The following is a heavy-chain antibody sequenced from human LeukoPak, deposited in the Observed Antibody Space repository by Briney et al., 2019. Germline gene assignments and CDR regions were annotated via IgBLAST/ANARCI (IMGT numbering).Heavy chain of an antibody. J-gene: IGHJ6*03. CDR3: ARGYYDYVWGSYRHYYMDV. D-gene: IGHD3-16*02. CDR1: GYTFTSYG. CDR2: ISAYNGNT. Sequence: ASVKVSCKASGYTFTSYGISWVRRAPGQGLEWMGWISAYNGNTNYAQKLQGRVTMTTDTSTSTAYMELRSLRSDDTAVYYCARGYYDYVWGSYRHYYMDVWGKGTTVTISS. V-gene: IGHV1-18*01.